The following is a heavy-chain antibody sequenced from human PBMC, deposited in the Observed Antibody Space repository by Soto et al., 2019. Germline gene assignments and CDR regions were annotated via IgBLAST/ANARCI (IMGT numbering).Heavy chain of an antibody. D-gene: IGHD6-19*01. Sequence: EVQLVESGGGLVQPGGSLRLSCAASGFTFSSYEMNWVRQAPGKGLEWVSYISSSGSTIYYADSVKGRFTISRDNAKNSLYLQMNSLRAEDTAVYYCARDRISVAGTDHDYWGQGTLVTVSS. CDR1: GFTFSSYE. CDR3: ARDRISVAGTDHDY. CDR2: ISSSGSTI. V-gene: IGHV3-48*03. J-gene: IGHJ4*02.